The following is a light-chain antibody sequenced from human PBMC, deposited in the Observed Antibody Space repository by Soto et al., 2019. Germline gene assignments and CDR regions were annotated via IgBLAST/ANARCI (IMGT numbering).Light chain of an antibody. CDR1: SSDIGSHNL. J-gene: IGLJ1*01. CDR2: EVA. V-gene: IGLV2-14*02. CDR3: SSYTSITTYV. Sequence: QSVLTQPASVSGSPGQSITISCAGTSSDIGSHNLVSWYQHRPDKAPKLLIYEVADRPPGVSDRFSGSKSGNTASLTISGLRAEDEADYYCSSYTSITTYVFGTGTKVTVL.